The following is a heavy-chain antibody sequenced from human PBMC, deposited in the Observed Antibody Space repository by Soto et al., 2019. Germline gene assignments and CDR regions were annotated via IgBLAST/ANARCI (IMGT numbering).Heavy chain of an antibody. CDR3: ARDKSDILTGYTNGFDP. CDR2: IYYSGST. Sequence: SETLSLTCTVSGGSISSYYWSWIRQPPGKGLEWIGYIYYSGSTNYNPSLKSRVTISVDTSRNQFSLKLSDVTAADTAVYYCARDKSDILTGYTNGFDPWGQGTLVTVSS. D-gene: IGHD3-9*01. V-gene: IGHV4-59*01. J-gene: IGHJ5*02. CDR1: GGSISSYY.